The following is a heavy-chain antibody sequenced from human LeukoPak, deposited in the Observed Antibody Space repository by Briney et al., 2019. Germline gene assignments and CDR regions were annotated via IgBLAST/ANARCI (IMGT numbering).Heavy chain of an antibody. CDR1: GGSISSYY. J-gene: IGHJ4*02. CDR2: IYYSGST. CDR3: AGAFILTGAYFFDY. D-gene: IGHD3-9*01. V-gene: IGHV4-59*01. Sequence: ASETLSLTCTVSGGSISSYYWSWIRQPPGKGLEWIGYIYYSGSTNYNPSLKSRVTISVDTSKNQFSLKLSSVTAADTAVYYCAGAFILTGAYFFDYWGQGTLVTVSS.